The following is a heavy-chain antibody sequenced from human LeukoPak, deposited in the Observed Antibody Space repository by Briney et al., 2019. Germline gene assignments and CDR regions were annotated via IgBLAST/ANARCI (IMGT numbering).Heavy chain of an antibody. CDR2: INEDGSYK. J-gene: IGHJ4*02. V-gene: IGHV3-7*01. D-gene: IGHD2-21*02. CDR3: ARDATRGGDNDY. CDR1: GFTFTSYW. Sequence: GGSLRLSCAVSGFTFTSYWMSWVRQAPGKGLEWVANINEDGSYKFHADSVKGRLTISRDSSKNSLYLQMSSLRADDTAVYYCARDATRGGDNDYWGQGTRVIVSS.